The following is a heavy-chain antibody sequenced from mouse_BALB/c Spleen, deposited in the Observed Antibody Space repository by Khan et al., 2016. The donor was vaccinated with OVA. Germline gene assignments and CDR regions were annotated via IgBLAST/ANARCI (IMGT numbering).Heavy chain of an antibody. Sequence: EVQLQESGPGLVKPSQSLSLTCTVTGYSITSGYGWNWIRQFPGNKLEWMGYISYNGSTNYNPSLKSRISITRDTSKNQFFLQLNSLATEDTATYYCARTARIKYWGQGTTLTVSS. CDR2: ISYNGST. D-gene: IGHD1-2*01. J-gene: IGHJ2*01. CDR1: GYSITSGYG. V-gene: IGHV3-2*02. CDR3: ARTARIKY.